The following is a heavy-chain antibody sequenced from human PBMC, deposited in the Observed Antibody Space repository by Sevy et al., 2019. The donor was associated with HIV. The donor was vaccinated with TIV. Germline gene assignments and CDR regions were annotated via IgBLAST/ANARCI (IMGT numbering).Heavy chain of an antibody. J-gene: IGHJ6*02. D-gene: IGHD1-26*01. CDR3: AREGSSHSMDV. CDR2: ISSSGSTI. CDR1: GISFSSYE. V-gene: IGHV3-48*03. Sequence: GGSLRLSCAASGISFSSYEMNWVRQAPGKGLEWVSYISSSGSTIYYADSVKGRFTVSRDNAKNPQFLQMNSLRAEDTGVYYCAREGSSHSMDVWGQGTTVTVSS.